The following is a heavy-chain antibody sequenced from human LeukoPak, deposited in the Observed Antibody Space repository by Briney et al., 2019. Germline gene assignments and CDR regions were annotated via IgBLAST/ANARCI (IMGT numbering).Heavy chain of an antibody. D-gene: IGHD5-24*01. CDR3: ARARSWPEHAFDI. CDR2: ISGSGDSI. Sequence: PGGSLRLSCAASGFTFSSYAMSWVRQAPGKRLEWVSGISGSGDSIYYGESVKGRFTISRDNSKNTLYLQMNSLRAEDTAVFFCARARSWPEHAFDIWGQGTMVTVSS. CDR1: GFTFSSYA. V-gene: IGHV3-23*01. J-gene: IGHJ3*02.